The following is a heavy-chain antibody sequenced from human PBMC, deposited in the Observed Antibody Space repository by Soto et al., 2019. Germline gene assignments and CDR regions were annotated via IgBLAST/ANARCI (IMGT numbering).Heavy chain of an antibody. CDR1: GASISSSSFY. CDR2: VYYSGST. J-gene: IGHJ6*02. Sequence: QLQLRESGPGLVKPSETLSLTCTVSGASISSSSFYWAWIHQPPGKGLEWIGCVYYSGSTFYNPSLKSRVTITMDTSKNQVSVKLTSVTAADTGVFYCARELDYAAYPKGGGDYYYGMDVWGRGTTVTVSS. D-gene: IGHD4-17*01. V-gene: IGHV4-39*02. CDR3: ARELDYAAYPKGGGDYYYGMDV.